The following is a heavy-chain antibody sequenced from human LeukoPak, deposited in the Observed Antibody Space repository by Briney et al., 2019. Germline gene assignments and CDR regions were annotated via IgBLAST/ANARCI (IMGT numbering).Heavy chain of an antibody. CDR3: ATDTITGTWAFDI. CDR2: INPNSGGT. V-gene: IGHV1-2*02. CDR1: GYTFTGYY. Sequence: VASVKVSCKASGYTFTGYYIHWVRQAPGQGLEWMGWINPNSGGTNYAQKFQGRVTMTGDTSISTAYMDLSRLRSEDTAVYYCATDTITGTWAFDIWGQGTMVTVSS. J-gene: IGHJ3*02. D-gene: IGHD1-20*01.